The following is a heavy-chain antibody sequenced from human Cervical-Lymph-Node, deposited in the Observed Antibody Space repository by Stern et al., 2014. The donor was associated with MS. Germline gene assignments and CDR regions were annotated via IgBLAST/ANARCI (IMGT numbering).Heavy chain of an antibody. CDR3: ARDGDSSMLGLDV. CDR1: GGTLSDYG. CDR2: IIPMFWTA. V-gene: IGHV1-69*01. Sequence: QVQLVESGAEVKKPGSSVKVSCKASGGTLSDYGISWVRQAPGQGLEWMGGIIPMFWTANYAQKFQVRVTITADDSTNTAYMDLSSLTSDDTAVYYCARDGDSSMLGLDVWGQGTTVTVSS. J-gene: IGHJ6*02. D-gene: IGHD4-17*01.